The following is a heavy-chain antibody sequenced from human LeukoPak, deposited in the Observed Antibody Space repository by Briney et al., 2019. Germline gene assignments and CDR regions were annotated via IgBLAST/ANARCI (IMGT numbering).Heavy chain of an antibody. CDR2: ISYDGSNK. D-gene: IGHD3-10*01. V-gene: IGHV3-30*18. CDR1: GFAFSSYG. J-gene: IGHJ4*02. Sequence: GGSLRLSCAASGFAFSSYGMHWVRQAPGKGLEWVAVISYDGSNKYYADSVKGRFTISRDNSKNTLYLQMNSLRVEDTAVYYCAKDRSGYGSGSYSFDYWGQGTLVTVSS. CDR3: AKDRSGYGSGSYSFDY.